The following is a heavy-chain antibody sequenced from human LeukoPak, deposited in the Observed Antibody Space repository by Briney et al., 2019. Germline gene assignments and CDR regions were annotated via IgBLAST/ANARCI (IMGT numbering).Heavy chain of an antibody. CDR2: VYYSGST. V-gene: IGHV4-39*02. CDR3: AGEDYFDSSGYASWRFDI. J-gene: IGHJ3*02. D-gene: IGHD3-22*01. Sequence: SETLSLTCTVSGGSISSSSYYWGWIRQPPGKGLEWIGSVYYSGSTYYNPSLKSRVTISVDTSKNQFSLKLTSVTTADTAVYYCAGEDYFDSSGYASWRFDIWGQGTMVAVSS. CDR1: GGSISSSSYY.